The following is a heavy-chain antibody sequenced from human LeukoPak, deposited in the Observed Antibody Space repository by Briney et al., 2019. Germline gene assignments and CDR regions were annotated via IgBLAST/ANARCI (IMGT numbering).Heavy chain of an antibody. V-gene: IGHV1-18*01. Sequence: GASVKVSCKTSGYSFTTYGTNWVRQAPGQGLEWMGWITAYNGNTNYAHKFQGRFTMTTDTYTRTVYMELRDLKSNDTAVYYCARGVSNRWADFWGQGTLVTVSS. CDR1: GYSFTTYG. J-gene: IGHJ4*02. CDR2: ITAYNGNT. CDR3: ARGVSNRWADF. D-gene: IGHD2/OR15-2a*01.